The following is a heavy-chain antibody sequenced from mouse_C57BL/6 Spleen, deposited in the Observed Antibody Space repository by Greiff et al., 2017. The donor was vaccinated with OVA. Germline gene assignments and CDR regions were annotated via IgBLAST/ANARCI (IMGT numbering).Heavy chain of an antibody. CDR3: ARYYCGSSPGWFAY. Sequence: QVQLQQPGAELVKPGASVKLSCKASGYTFTSYWMQWVKQRPGQGLEWIGEIDPSDSYTNYNQKFKGKATLTVDTSSSTAYMQLSSLTSEDSAVYYCARYYCGSSPGWFAYWGQGTLVTVSA. CDR2: IDPSDSYT. CDR1: GYTFTSYW. J-gene: IGHJ3*01. V-gene: IGHV1-50*01. D-gene: IGHD1-1*01.